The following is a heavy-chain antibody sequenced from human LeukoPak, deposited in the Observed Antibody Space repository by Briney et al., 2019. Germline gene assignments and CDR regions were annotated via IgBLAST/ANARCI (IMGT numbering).Heavy chain of an antibody. D-gene: IGHD3-22*01. Sequence: ASVKVSCKVSGYTLTELSMHWVRQAPGKGLKWMGGFDPEDGETIYAQKFQGRVTMTEDTSTDTAYMELSSLRSEDTAVYYCATTGLFGGDYYDSSGYYKGYFDYWGQGTLVTVSS. V-gene: IGHV1-24*01. CDR1: GYTLTELS. CDR2: FDPEDGET. CDR3: ATTGLFGGDYYDSSGYYKGYFDY. J-gene: IGHJ4*02.